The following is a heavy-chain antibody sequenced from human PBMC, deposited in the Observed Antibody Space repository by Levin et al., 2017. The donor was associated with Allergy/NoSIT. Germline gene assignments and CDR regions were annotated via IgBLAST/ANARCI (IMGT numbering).Heavy chain of an antibody. Sequence: SQTLSLTCAIHGGSFRGYYWSWIRQPPGKGLEWIGEITHSGSTNYNPSLKSRVTISIDTSKNQFSLKLRSVTAADTAVYYCSKSGRHYCSNTSCDWLPSWFDPWGQGALVTVSS. CDR1: GGSFRGYY. CDR2: ITHSGST. CDR3: SKSGRHYCSNTSCDWLPSWFDP. V-gene: IGHV4-34*01. J-gene: IGHJ5*02. D-gene: IGHD2-2*01.